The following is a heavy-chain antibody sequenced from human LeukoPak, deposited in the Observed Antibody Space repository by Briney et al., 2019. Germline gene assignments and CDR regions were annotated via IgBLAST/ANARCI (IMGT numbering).Heavy chain of an antibody. CDR2: ISSSSSYT. CDR3: ARVGSGNDY. CDR1: GFTFSSYS. Sequence: GGSLRLSRAASGFTFSSYSMNWVRQAPGKGLEWVSSISSSSSYTYYADSVKGRFTISRDNAKNSLYLQMNSLRAEDTAVYYCARVGSGNDYWGQGTLVTVSS. J-gene: IGHJ4*02. D-gene: IGHD3-10*01. V-gene: IGHV3-21*01.